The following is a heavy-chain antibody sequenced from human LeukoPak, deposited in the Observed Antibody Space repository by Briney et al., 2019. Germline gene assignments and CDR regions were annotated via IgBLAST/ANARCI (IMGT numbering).Heavy chain of an antibody. D-gene: IGHD5-18*01. V-gene: IGHV3-48*03. J-gene: IGHJ4*02. CDR2: SSSSGRTT. Sequence: PAGSLRLSCAASGFTFSSYEMHWVRQAPGKGLEWVSCSSSSGRTTDYADSVKGRFTVSRDNARNSLYLQMNSLRGEDTAVYYCARDGPGYSFDHWGQGTLVVVSS. CDR1: GFTFSSYE. CDR3: ARDGPGYSFDH.